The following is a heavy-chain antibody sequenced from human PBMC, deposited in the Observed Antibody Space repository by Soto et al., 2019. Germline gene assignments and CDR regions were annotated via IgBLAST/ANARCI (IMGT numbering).Heavy chain of an antibody. J-gene: IGHJ6*02. CDR3: ASLFEYSSSSATRSYYYYGMDV. V-gene: IGHV4-39*01. D-gene: IGHD6-6*01. CDR1: GGSISSSSYY. Sequence: QLQLQESGPGLVKPSETLSLTCTVSGGSISSSSYYWGWIRQPPGKGLEWIGSIYYSGSTYYNPSLKSRVTISVDTSKNQFSLKLSSVTAADTAVYYCASLFEYSSSSATRSYYYYGMDVWGQGTTVTVSS. CDR2: IYYSGST.